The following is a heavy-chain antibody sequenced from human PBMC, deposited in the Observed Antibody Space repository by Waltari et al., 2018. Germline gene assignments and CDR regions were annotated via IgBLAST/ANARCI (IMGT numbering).Heavy chain of an antibody. J-gene: IGHJ4*02. Sequence: QVQLVESGGGVVQPGRSLRLSCAASGFTFSSYGMHWVHQAPGKGLEWVAVIGYDGSNKYYADSVKGRFTISRDNSKNTLYLQMNSLRAEDTAMYYCAKDKWVTVTSRCFDYWGQGTLVTVSS. V-gene: IGHV3-30*18. CDR2: IGYDGSNK. CDR3: AKDKWVTVTSRCFDY. CDR1: GFTFSSYG. D-gene: IGHD4-17*01.